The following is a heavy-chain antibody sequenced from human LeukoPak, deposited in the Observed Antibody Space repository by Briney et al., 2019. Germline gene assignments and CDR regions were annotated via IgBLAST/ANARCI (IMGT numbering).Heavy chain of an antibody. CDR1: GFTFSSYA. Sequence: GGSLRLSCAASGFTFSSYAMSWVRQAPGKGLEWVSGISGGGGSTFYADSVKGRFSISRDNAKSSLYLQMNSLRVEDTAVYYCALLAVASDLDYWGQGALVTVSS. J-gene: IGHJ4*02. V-gene: IGHV3-23*01. CDR3: ALLAVASDLDY. D-gene: IGHD6-19*01. CDR2: ISGGGGST.